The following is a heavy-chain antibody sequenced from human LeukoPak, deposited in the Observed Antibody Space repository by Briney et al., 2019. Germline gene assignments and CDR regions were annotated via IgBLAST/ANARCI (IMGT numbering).Heavy chain of an antibody. D-gene: IGHD1-26*01. CDR1: GGSISSSSYY. Sequence: SETLSLTCTVSGGSISSSSYYWAWIRQPPGKGLEWIGSINHRGSTYHNPSLKSRVTTSVDTSRNQFSLKLRSVTAADTAVYYCARRKEGGENWFDPWGQGTLVTVSS. CDR3: ARRKEGGENWFDP. CDR2: INHRGST. V-gene: IGHV4-39*01. J-gene: IGHJ5*02.